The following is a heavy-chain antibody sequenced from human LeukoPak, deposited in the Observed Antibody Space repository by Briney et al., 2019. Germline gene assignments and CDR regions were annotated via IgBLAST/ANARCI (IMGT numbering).Heavy chain of an antibody. CDR1: GYTFTSYG. CDR3: ARGGCSSTSCYWTSEPRYMDV. V-gene: IGHV1-18*01. J-gene: IGHJ6*03. Sequence: ASVKVSCKASGYTFTSYGIGWVRQAPGQGLEWVGWISAYNGNTNYAQKLQGRVTMTTDTSTSTAYMELRSLRSDDTAVYYCARGGCSSTSCYWTSEPRYMDVWGKGTTVTVSS. D-gene: IGHD2-2*01. CDR2: ISAYNGNT.